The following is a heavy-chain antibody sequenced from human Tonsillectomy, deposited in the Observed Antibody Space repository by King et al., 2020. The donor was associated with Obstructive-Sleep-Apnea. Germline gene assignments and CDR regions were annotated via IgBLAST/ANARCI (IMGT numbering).Heavy chain of an antibody. V-gene: IGHV4-38-2*02. CDR1: GYSISRGYY. Sequence: VQLQESGPGLVKPSETLSLTCSVSGYSISRGYYWGWIRQPPGKGLEWIGSIYHSGNTYYNPSLKSRVTISVDTSKNQFSLRLISVTAADTAVYYLAREIYCSGGSCYPNWFDPWGRGTLVTVSS. J-gene: IGHJ5*02. CDR3: AREIYCSGGSCYPNWFDP. CDR2: IYHSGNT. D-gene: IGHD2-15*01.